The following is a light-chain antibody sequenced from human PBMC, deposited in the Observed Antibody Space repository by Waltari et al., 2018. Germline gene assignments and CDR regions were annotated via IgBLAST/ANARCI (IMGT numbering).Light chain of an antibody. V-gene: IGLV2-23*01. Sequence: QSALTQPASVSGSPGQSITISCTGTSSDFGNYNLVSWYQRHPGKPPKLIIYEATKRHSDISTHFSASKSSNTSSLTISGLQAEDEADYFCCSYADSNTWMFGGGTRLTVL. CDR3: CSYADSNTWM. CDR2: EAT. J-gene: IGLJ3*02. CDR1: SSDFGNYNL.